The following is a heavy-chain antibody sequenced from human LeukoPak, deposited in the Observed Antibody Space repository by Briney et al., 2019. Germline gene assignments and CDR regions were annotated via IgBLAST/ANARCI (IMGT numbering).Heavy chain of an antibody. V-gene: IGHV3-30*18. J-gene: IGHJ4*02. D-gene: IGHD3-10*01. CDR2: ISYDGSNK. Sequence: GGSLRLSCAASGFTFSSYGMHWVRQAPGKGLEWVAVISYDGSNKYYADSVKGRFTISRDNSKNTLYLQMNSLRAEDTAVYYCAKDGNPGLPDYYAGYWSQGTLVTVSS. CDR1: GFTFSSYG. CDR3: AKDGNPGLPDYYAGY.